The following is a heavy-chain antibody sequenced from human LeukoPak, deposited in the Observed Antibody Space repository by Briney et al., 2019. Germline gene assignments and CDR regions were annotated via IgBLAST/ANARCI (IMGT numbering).Heavy chain of an antibody. D-gene: IGHD6-19*01. CDR1: GFSLSTRGVG. CDR3: AHPLEEQWLVAFDY. Sequence: SGPTLVKPTQTLTLTCTFSGFSLSTRGVGVGWIRQPPGKVLEWLALIYWNDEKRYIPSLKSRLTITKDTSKNQVVLTLTNMDPVDTATYYCAHPLEEQWLVAFDYWGQGTLVTVSS. CDR2: IYWNDEK. V-gene: IGHV2-5*01. J-gene: IGHJ4*02.